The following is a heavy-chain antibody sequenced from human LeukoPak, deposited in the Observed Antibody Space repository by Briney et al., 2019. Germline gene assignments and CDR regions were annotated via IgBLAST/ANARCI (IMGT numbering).Heavy chain of an antibody. V-gene: IGHV4-59*01. D-gene: IGHD1-26*01. Sequence: SETLSLTCTVSGGSISSYYWSWIRQPPGKGLEWIGYIYYSGSTNYNPSLKSRVTISVDTSKNQFSLKLSSVTAADTAVYYCARGGGATSPEVDYWGQGTLVTVSS. CDR1: GGSISSYY. CDR3: ARGGGATSPEVDY. J-gene: IGHJ4*02. CDR2: IYYSGST.